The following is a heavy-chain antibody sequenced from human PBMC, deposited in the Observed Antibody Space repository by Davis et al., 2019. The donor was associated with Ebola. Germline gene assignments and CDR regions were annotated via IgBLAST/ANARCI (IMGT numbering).Heavy chain of an antibody. V-gene: IGHV4-4*07. CDR1: GGSITSYY. CDR2: IYAGGST. Sequence: SETLSLTCIVSGGSITSYYWSWIRQPAGRGLEWIGRIYAGGSTSYNPSLESRVTMSVDRSKHQFSLQLTSVTPDDTAVYYCARDHWGMGSWGQGTLVTVSS. J-gene: IGHJ5*02. CDR3: ARDHWGMGS. D-gene: IGHD3-16*01.